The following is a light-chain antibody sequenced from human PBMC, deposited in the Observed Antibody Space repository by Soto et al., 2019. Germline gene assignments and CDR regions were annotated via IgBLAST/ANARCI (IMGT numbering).Light chain of an antibody. V-gene: IGKV1-9*01. Sequence: DIQLTQSPSFLSASVGDRVTITCRASQGIRSYLAWYQQKPGKAPKLLIYAASTLQSGVPSRFSGSGSGTEFTLTISSLQPEDFATYYCQHLNSPITFGQGTRLEIK. CDR2: AAS. CDR1: QGIRSY. J-gene: IGKJ5*01. CDR3: QHLNSPIT.